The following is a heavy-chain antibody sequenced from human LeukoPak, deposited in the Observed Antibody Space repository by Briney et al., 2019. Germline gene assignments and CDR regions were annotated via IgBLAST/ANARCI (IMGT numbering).Heavy chain of an antibody. J-gene: IGHJ6*03. CDR2: IYYSGST. D-gene: IGHD2-2*01. CDR3: ARGGYCSSTSCYYYYYYMDV. CDR1: GVSISSGDYY. Sequence: PSQTLSLTCTVSGVSISSGDYYWSWIRQPPGKGLEWIGYIYYSGSTYYNPYLKSRVTISVDTSKNQFSLKLSSVTAADTAVYYCARGGYCSSTSCYYYYYYMDVWGKGTTVTVSS. V-gene: IGHV4-30-4*08.